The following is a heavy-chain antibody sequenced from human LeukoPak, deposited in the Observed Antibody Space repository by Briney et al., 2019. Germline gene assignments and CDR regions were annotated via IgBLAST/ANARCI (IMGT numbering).Heavy chain of an antibody. CDR2: ISSSGSTI. CDR1: GFTFSSYE. D-gene: IGHD3-16*01. CDR3: VRDQGGAVSY. V-gene: IGHV3-48*03. Sequence: GGSLRLSCAASGFTFSSYEMNWVRQAPGKGLEWVSYISSSGSTIYYADSVKGRFTISRDNAKNSMFLQMNSLRAEDTAVYYCVRDQGGAVSYWGQGTLVTVSS. J-gene: IGHJ4*02.